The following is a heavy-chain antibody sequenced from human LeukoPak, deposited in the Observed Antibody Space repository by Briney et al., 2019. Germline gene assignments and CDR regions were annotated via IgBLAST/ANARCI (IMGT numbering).Heavy chain of an antibody. Sequence: SETLALTCTVSGGSISSYYWSLIRQPPGKGLEWNGDIYYSGSTNYNHSLQSRVTISVDTSKNQFSLKLSSVTAADTAVYYCARAPYSSGWWTYFDYWGQGTLVTVSS. CDR3: ARAPYSSGWWTYFDY. D-gene: IGHD6-19*01. V-gene: IGHV4-59*01. CDR2: IYYSGST. J-gene: IGHJ4*02. CDR1: GGSISSYY.